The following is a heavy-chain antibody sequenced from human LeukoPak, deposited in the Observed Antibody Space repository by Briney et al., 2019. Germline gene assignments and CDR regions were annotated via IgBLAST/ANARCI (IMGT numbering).Heavy chain of an antibody. V-gene: IGHV3-30*03. D-gene: IGHD3-22*01. CDR2: ISYDGSNK. Sequence: PGGSLRLSCAASGFTFSSYSMTWVRQAPGKGLEWVAVISYDGSNKYYADSVKGRFTISRDNSKNTLYLQMNSLRAEDTAVYYCARAYYYDSSGYPHWGQGTLVTVSS. CDR1: GFTFSSYS. J-gene: IGHJ4*02. CDR3: ARAYYYDSSGYPH.